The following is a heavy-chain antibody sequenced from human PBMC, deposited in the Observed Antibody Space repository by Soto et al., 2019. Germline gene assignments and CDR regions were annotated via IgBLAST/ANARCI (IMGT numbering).Heavy chain of an antibody. V-gene: IGHV3-30*18. CDR2: VSHDGRTK. Sequence: QVQLVESGGGVVQPGRSLRLSCAASGFTFSSYGMHWVRQAPGKGLEWVAVVSHDGRTKYYADSVKGRFNISRDNFKNMLSLQMDSLRGEKTAEYYCAKALGRLGDEFDYYGMDVWGQGTTFTVSS. J-gene: IGHJ6*02. D-gene: IGHD2-21*01. CDR3: AKALGRLGDEFDYYGMDV. CDR1: GFTFSSYG.